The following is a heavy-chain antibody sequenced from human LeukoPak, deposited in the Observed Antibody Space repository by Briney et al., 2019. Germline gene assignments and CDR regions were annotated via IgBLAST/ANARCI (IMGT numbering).Heavy chain of an antibody. D-gene: IGHD3-16*01. CDR1: GFTFSSYA. CDR2: IIDSGDIT. Sequence: PGGSLRLSCEASGFTFSSYAMSWVRQAPGKGLEWVSGIIDSGDITYYANSVKGRFTVSRDNPKNTLYLQMNSLRAEDTAVYYCAKLGGQEVYNYYVGVWGKGTTVAVSS. V-gene: IGHV3-23*01. CDR3: AKLGGQEVYNYYVGV. J-gene: IGHJ6*03.